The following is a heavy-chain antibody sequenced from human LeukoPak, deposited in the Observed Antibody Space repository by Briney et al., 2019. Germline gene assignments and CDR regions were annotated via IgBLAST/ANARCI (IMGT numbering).Heavy chain of an antibody. Sequence: SETLSLTCTVSGGSISSYYWSWIRQPPGKGLEWIGEINHSGSTNYNPSLKSRVTISVDTSKSQFSLKLSSVTAADTAVYYCVRRQLGVYYYGMDVWGQGTTVTVSS. CDR1: GGSISSYY. CDR2: INHSGST. J-gene: IGHJ6*02. V-gene: IGHV4-34*01. D-gene: IGHD6-13*01. CDR3: VRRQLGVYYYGMDV.